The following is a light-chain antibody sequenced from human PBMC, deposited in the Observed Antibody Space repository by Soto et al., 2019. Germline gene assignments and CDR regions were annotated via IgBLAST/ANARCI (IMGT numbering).Light chain of an antibody. CDR3: QHYGTSPRT. V-gene: IGKV3-20*01. Sequence: DIELTQSPGPLSLSPEERATLSCRAIQGVWSNYLAWYQQKPGHAPRLFIYGASSRATGIPDRFSGSGSVTDFTLTISRLETEDFAVYYCQHYGTSPRTFGQGTKVDIK. CDR2: GAS. CDR1: QGVWSNY. J-gene: IGKJ1*01.